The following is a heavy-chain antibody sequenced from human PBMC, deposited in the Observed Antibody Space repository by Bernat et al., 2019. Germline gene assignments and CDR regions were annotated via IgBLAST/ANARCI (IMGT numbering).Heavy chain of an antibody. CDR1: GYTFTSYG. J-gene: IGHJ4*02. Sequence: QVQLVQSGAEVKKPGASVKVSCKASGYTFTSYGISWVRQAPGQGLEWMGWISAHNGNTNYAQKLQGRVTMTTDTSTSTAYMELRSLRSDDTAVYYCARDLPYYYDSSGYYNVDYWGQGTLVTVSS. D-gene: IGHD3-22*01. CDR2: ISAHNGNT. V-gene: IGHV1-18*01. CDR3: ARDLPYYYDSSGYYNVDY.